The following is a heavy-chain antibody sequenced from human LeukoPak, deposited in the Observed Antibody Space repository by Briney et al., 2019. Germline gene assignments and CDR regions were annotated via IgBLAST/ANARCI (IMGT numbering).Heavy chain of an antibody. CDR1: GGSFSGYY. J-gene: IGHJ6*03. CDR3: ARDGGYGSGSYYYYYYYYMDV. D-gene: IGHD3-10*01. V-gene: IGHV4-34*01. Sequence: SETLSLTCAVYGGSFSGYYWSWIRQPPGKGLEWIGEINHSGSTNYNPSLKSRVTISVDTSKNQFSLKLSSVTAADTAVYYCARDGGYGSGSYYYYYYYYMDVWGKGTTVTVSS. CDR2: INHSGST.